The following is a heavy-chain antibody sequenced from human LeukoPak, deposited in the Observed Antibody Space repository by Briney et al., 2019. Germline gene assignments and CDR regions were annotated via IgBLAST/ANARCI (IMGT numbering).Heavy chain of an antibody. D-gene: IGHD4-11*01. CDR3: AREVRAFDY. J-gene: IGHJ4*02. CDR2: INTNTGNP. Sequence: ASVKVSCKASGYTFTAYAMIWVRQAPGQGLGWMGWINTNTGNPTYAQGLTGRFVSSLDTSVSTAYLQISSLKAEDTAVYYCAREVRAFDYWGQGTLVTVSS. V-gene: IGHV7-4-1*02. CDR1: GYTFTAYA.